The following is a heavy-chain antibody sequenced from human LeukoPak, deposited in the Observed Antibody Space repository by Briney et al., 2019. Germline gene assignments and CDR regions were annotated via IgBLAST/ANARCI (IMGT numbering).Heavy chain of an antibody. V-gene: IGHV1-46*01. CDR1: GYTFTSYY. D-gene: IGHD6-13*01. CDR3: ARAGLGYSSSWDYYYYMDV. J-gene: IGHJ6*03. CDR2: INPSGGST. Sequence: GASVKVSCKASGYTFTSYYMHWVRQAPGQGLEWMGIINPSGGSTAYAQKFQGRVTMTRDTSTSTAYMELSSLRSEDTAVYYCARAGLGYSSSWDYYYYMDVWGKGTTVTVSS.